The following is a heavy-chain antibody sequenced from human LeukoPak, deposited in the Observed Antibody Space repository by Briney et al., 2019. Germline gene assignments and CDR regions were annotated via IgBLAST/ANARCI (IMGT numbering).Heavy chain of an antibody. J-gene: IGHJ4*02. D-gene: IGHD4/OR15-4a*01. CDR3: ARASMGGRDYHLDS. CDR2: IKTDGSQT. V-gene: IGHV3-7*01. Sequence: GGSLRLSCAASGFTFSTYWMTWVRQAPGKGLEWVANIKTDGSQTYYLDSVKGRFTISRDNAKNFLSLQLGSLRADDTGVYYCARASMGGRDYHLDSWGQGTLVTVSS. CDR1: GFTFSTYW.